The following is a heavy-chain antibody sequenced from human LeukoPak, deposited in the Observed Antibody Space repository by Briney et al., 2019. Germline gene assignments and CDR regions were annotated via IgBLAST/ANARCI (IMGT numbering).Heavy chain of an antibody. V-gene: IGHV3-21*01. D-gene: IGHD2-2*02. J-gene: IGHJ6*04. CDR3: ARSPALYYYFGMDV. Sequence: GGSLRLSCAASESTFRNYSMNWVRQAPGKGLEWVSSISSGGNYMFYVNSVKGRFTISRDNLKNSLFLQMNTLRAEDTAVYYCARSPALYYYFGMDVWGKGTTVTVSS. CDR1: ESTFRNYS. CDR2: ISSGGNYM.